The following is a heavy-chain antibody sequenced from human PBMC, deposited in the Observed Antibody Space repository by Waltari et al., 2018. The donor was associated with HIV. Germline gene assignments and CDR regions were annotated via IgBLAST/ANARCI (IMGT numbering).Heavy chain of an antibody. CDR1: GGSITSGPSY. CDR2: GYISGST. Sequence: QVQLQESGPGLVKPSQTLSLTCTVSGGSITSGPSYWTWIRPPAGKGLEWVGRGYISGSTNYNPSLRSRVTISVDTSKNQFSLKLTSVTAADTAVYYCARGLDILTAHYHWYLDLWGRGTLVTVSS. D-gene: IGHD3-9*01. V-gene: IGHV4-61*02. CDR3: ARGLDILTAHYHWYLDL. J-gene: IGHJ2*01.